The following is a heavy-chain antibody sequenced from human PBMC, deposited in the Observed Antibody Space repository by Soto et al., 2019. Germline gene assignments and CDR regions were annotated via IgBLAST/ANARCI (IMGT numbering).Heavy chain of an antibody. CDR3: AKDGLRSDYYYYMDV. Sequence: GGSLRLSCAASGFTFSSYAMSWVRQAPGKGLEWVSAIGGSGGSTYYADSVKGRFTISRDNSKNTLYLQMNSLRAEDTAVYYCAKDGLRSDYYYYMDVWGKGTTVTVSS. CDR2: IGGSGGST. D-gene: IGHD3-3*01. V-gene: IGHV3-23*01. CDR1: GFTFSSYA. J-gene: IGHJ6*03.